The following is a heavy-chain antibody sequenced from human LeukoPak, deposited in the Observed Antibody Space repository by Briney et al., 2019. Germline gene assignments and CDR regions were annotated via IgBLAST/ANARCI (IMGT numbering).Heavy chain of an antibody. Sequence: PSETLSLTCTVSGGSISSGSYYWSWIRQPAGKGLEWIGRIYTSGSTNYNTSLKSRVTISVDTSKNQFSLKLSSVTAADTAVYYCARGPSPDYYDSSGYYYFDYWGQGTLVTVSS. CDR2: IYTSGST. CDR3: ARGPSPDYYDSSGYYYFDY. V-gene: IGHV4-61*02. D-gene: IGHD3-22*01. J-gene: IGHJ4*02. CDR1: GGSISSGSYY.